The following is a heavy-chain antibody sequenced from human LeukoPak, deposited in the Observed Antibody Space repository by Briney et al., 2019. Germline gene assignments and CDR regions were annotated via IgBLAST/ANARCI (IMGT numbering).Heavy chain of an antibody. CDR1: GGSISSGGSY. Sequence: SQTLSLTCTVSGGSISSGGSYWSWIRQHPGKGLEWIGYIYYSGSTYYNPSLKSRVTISVDTSKNQFSLKLSSVTAADTAVYYCARAPIRGDFWSGYYYPIDYWGQGTLVTVSS. V-gene: IGHV4-31*03. CDR2: IYYSGST. J-gene: IGHJ4*02. CDR3: ARAPIRGDFWSGYYYPIDY. D-gene: IGHD3-3*01.